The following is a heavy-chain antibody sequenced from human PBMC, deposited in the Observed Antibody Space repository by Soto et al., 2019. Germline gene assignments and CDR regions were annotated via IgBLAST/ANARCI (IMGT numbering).Heavy chain of an antibody. J-gene: IGHJ5*02. CDR2: IRKDGSEK. CDR1: GFSFSNYW. D-gene: IGHD6-19*01. CDR3: VGGTGWLMDT. Sequence: EVQLVESGGGLVQPGGSLRLSCAASGFSFSNYWMNWVRLAPGKGPEWVANIRKDGSEKIYVDSVEGRFTISRDNAKNSLFLLMYNLRADDSSMYYCVGGTGWLMDTWGQVTPVIVSS. V-gene: IGHV3-7*03.